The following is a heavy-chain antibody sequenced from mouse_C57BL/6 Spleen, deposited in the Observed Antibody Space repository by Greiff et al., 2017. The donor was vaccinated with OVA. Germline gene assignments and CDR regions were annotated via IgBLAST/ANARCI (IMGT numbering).Heavy chain of an antibody. CDR2: IRNKANGYTT. CDR3: ARYYYGSSYSWYFDV. J-gene: IGHJ1*03. V-gene: IGHV7-3*01. D-gene: IGHD1-1*01. Sequence: DVMLVESGGGLVQPGGSLSLSCAASGFTFTDYYMSWVRQPPGKALEWLGFIRNKANGYTTEYSASVKGRFTISRDNSQSTLYLQMNALRAEDSATYYCARYYYGSSYSWYFDVWGTGTTVTVSS. CDR1: GFTFTDYY.